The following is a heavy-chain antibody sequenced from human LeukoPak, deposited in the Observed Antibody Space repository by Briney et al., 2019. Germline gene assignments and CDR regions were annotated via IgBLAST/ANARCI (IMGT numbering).Heavy chain of an antibody. CDR3: ARREVGSSASHFGY. D-gene: IGHD6-6*01. CDR1: GYSFTNYW. CDR2: IYPGDSDT. J-gene: IGHJ4*02. Sequence: GESLKISCKVSGYSFTNYWIAWVRQMPGKGLELMGVIYPGDSDTRYSPSFEGQVTISVDKSVSTAYLQWSGLKASDTAVYFCARREVGSSASHFGYWGQGTLVTVSS. V-gene: IGHV5-51*01.